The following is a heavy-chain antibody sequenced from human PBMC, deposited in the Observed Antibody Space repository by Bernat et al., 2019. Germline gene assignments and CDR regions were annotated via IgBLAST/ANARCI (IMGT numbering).Heavy chain of an antibody. CDR3: ARLLLTGYYGFDY. CDR2: ISSSSSYT. J-gene: IGHJ4*02. Sequence: QVQLVESGGGLVKPGGSLRLSCAASGFTFSDYYMSWIRQAPGKGLEWVSYISSSSSYTNYADSVKGRFTISRDNAKNSLYLQMNSLRAEDTAVYYWARLLLTGYYGFDYWGQGTLVTVSS. V-gene: IGHV3-11*05. CDR1: GFTFSDYY. D-gene: IGHD3-9*01.